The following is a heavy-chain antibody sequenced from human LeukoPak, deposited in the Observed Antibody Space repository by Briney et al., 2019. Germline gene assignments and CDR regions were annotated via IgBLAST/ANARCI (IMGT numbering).Heavy chain of an antibody. Sequence: PSETLSLTCAVSGGSISSGGYSWSWIRQPPGKGLEWIGYIYHSGSTYYNPSLKSRVTISVDRSKNQFSLKLSSVTAADTAVYYCARGKQSRGYHFDYWGQGTLVTVPS. CDR2: IYHSGST. V-gene: IGHV4-30-2*01. J-gene: IGHJ4*02. D-gene: IGHD2-15*01. CDR3: ARGKQSRGYHFDY. CDR1: GGSISSGGYS.